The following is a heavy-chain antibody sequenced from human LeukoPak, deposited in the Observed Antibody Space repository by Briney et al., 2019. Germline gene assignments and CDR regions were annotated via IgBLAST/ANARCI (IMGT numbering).Heavy chain of an antibody. D-gene: IGHD3-16*01. Sequence: GGSLRLSCAVSGLTFSRYAMSWVRQAPGKGLEWVSYISSSGSTIYYADSVKGRFTISRDNAKNSLYLQMNSLRAEDTAVYYCARLGGLGNFDYWGQGTLVTVSS. CDR2: ISSSGSTI. CDR3: ARLGGLGNFDY. J-gene: IGHJ4*02. V-gene: IGHV3-48*04. CDR1: GLTFSRYA.